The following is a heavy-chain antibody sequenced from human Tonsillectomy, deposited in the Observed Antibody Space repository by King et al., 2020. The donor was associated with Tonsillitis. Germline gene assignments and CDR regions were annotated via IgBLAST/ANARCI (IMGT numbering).Heavy chain of an antibody. D-gene: IGHD3-3*01. CDR2: IRSKANSYAT. Sequence: DVQLVESGGGLVQPGGSLKLSCAASGFTFSGSAMHWVRQASGKGLEWVGRIRSKANSYATAYAASVKGRFTISRDDSKNTAYLQMNSLKTEDTAVYYCTRQPLTICGVVMDVWGQGTTVTVSS. CDR3: TRQPLTICGVVMDV. CDR1: GFTFSGSA. J-gene: IGHJ6*02. V-gene: IGHV3-73*01.